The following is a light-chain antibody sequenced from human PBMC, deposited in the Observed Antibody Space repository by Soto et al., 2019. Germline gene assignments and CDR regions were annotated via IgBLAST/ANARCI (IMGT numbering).Light chain of an antibody. CDR1: SSNIGAGYD. Sequence: QSVLTQSPSVSGAPGQRVTIPCTGSSSNIGAGYDVHWYQQLPGTAPKLLIYGNTDRPSGVPDRFSGSKSGTSASLAITGLRAEDEADYYCQSYDSSLTSVVFGGGTQLTVL. V-gene: IGLV1-40*01. CDR2: GNT. J-gene: IGLJ2*01. CDR3: QSYDSSLTSVV.